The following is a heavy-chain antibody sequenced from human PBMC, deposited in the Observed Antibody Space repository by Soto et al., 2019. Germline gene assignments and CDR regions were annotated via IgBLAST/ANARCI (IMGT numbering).Heavy chain of an antibody. CDR1: GYTFTSYA. V-gene: IGHV1-3*01. CDR3: ARDRLRYFDWLPIDY. Sequence: ASVKVSCKASGYTFTSYAMHWVRQAPGQRLEWMGWINAGNGNTKYSQKFQGRVTMTRDASTSTAYMELRSLRSDDTAVYYCARDRLRYFDWLPIDYWGQGTLVTVSS. D-gene: IGHD3-9*01. CDR2: INAGNGNT. J-gene: IGHJ4*02.